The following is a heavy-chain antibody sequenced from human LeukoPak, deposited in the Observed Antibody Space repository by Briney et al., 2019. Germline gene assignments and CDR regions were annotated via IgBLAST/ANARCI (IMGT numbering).Heavy chain of an antibody. D-gene: IGHD1-26*01. V-gene: IGHV3-48*04. CDR3: ARLTVGANYGMDV. CDR2: ISSSSSTI. J-gene: IGHJ6*02. Sequence: PGGSLRLSCAASGFTFSSYSMNWVRQAPGKGLEWVSYISSSSSTIYYADSVRGRFTISRDNAKNSLYLQTNSLRAEDTAVYYCARLTVGANYGMDVWGQGTTVTVSS. CDR1: GFTFSSYS.